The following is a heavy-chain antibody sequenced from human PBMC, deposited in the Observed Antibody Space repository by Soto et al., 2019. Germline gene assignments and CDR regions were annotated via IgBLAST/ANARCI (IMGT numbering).Heavy chain of an antibody. CDR3: TRPAQGGWFDP. CDR2: IRSKANSYAT. Sequence: GGSLRLSCAASVFTFSGSAMHWVRQASGKGLEWVGRIRSKANSYATAYAASVKGRFTISRDDSKNTAYLQMNSLKTEDTAVYYCTRPAQGGWFDPWGQGTLVTVSS. J-gene: IGHJ5*02. V-gene: IGHV3-73*01. D-gene: IGHD6-25*01. CDR1: VFTFSGSA.